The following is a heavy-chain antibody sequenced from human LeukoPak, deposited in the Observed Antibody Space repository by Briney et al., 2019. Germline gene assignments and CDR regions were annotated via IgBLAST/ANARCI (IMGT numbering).Heavy chain of an antibody. CDR3: ARDNGERSCGSCRTPWLEH. CDR2: VDNGGTGT. D-gene: IGHD3-22*01. CDR1: GLTFSSYW. Sequence: GGSLRLSCVVSGLTFSSYWMHWVRQAPGKGLEWVSRVDNGGTGTTYADSVRGRFTISRDNAKNTVYLQLNNLRAEDTALYFCARDNGERSCGSCRTPWLEHRGQGTLVTVSS. V-gene: IGHV3-74*01. J-gene: IGHJ5*02.